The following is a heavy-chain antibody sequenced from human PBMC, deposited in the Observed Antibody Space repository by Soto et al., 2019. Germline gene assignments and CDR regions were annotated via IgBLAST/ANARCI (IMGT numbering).Heavy chain of an antibody. CDR1: GGTFSSYT. D-gene: IGHD3-9*01. CDR3: ARKTYYDILTGYWAAFDI. J-gene: IGHJ3*02. V-gene: IGHV1-69*02. CDR2: IIPILGIA. Sequence: QVQLVQSGAEVKKPGSSVKVSCKASGGTFSSYTISWVRQAPGQGLEWMGRIIPILGIANYAQKFQGRVTITADKSTSTVYMELSSLRSEDTAVYYCARKTYYDILTGYWAAFDIWCQGTMVTVSS.